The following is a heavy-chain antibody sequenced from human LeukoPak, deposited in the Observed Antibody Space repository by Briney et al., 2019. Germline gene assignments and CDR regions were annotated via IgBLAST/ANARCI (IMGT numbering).Heavy chain of an antibody. CDR2: IGSSSTYT. CDR1: GFTFSGYY. J-gene: IGHJ4*02. V-gene: IGHV3-11*05. Sequence: PGGSLRLSCAASGFTFSGYYMSWVRQAPGKGLEWVSCIGSSSTYTNYADSVKGRFTISRDNAKNSLYLQMDGLRAEDTAVYYCARDRGAVAATWFDYWGQGTLVTVSS. CDR3: ARDRGAVAATWFDY. D-gene: IGHD6-19*01.